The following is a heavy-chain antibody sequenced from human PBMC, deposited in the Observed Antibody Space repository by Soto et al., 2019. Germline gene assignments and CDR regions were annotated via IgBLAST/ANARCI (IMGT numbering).Heavy chain of an antibody. V-gene: IGHV1-18*01. CDR2: ISAYNGNT. CDR1: GYTFTSYG. D-gene: IGHD3-9*01. J-gene: IGHJ4*02. CDR3: ARDRPVLRYFDCFGLVPFDY. Sequence: QVQLVQSGAEVKKPGASVKVSCKASGYTFTSYGISWVRQAPGQGLEWMGWISAYNGNTNYAQKLQGRVTMTTDTSTSTAYMELRSMRSDDTAVYYFARDRPVLRYFDCFGLVPFDYWAQGTLVTVSS.